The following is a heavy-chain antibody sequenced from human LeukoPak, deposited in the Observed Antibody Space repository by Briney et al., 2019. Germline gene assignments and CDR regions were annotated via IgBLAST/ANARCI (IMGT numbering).Heavy chain of an antibody. D-gene: IGHD2-2*03. Sequence: SETLSLTCTVSGGSFSSGSYYWSWIRQPAGKGLEWIGRINTSGSTNYNPSLKSRVTMSVDTSKNQFSLKLRSVTAADTAVYYCARDKLDIVIVPGRESSFYYYYYMDVWGKGTTVTISS. V-gene: IGHV4-61*02. CDR1: GGSFSSGSYY. CDR3: ARDKLDIVIVPGRESSFYYYYYMDV. J-gene: IGHJ6*03. CDR2: INTSGST.